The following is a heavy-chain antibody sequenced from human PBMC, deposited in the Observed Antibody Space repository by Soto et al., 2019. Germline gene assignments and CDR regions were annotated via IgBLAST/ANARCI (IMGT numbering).Heavy chain of an antibody. CDR2: IYYSGST. Sequence: QLQLQESGPGLVKPSETLSLTCTVSGGSISSSSYYWGWIRQPPGKGLEWIGSIYYSGSTYYNPSLKSRGTISVDTSKNQFPLKLSSVTAADTAVYYCARLVWFGELLFVYWGQGTLVTDSS. D-gene: IGHD3-10*01. CDR3: ARLVWFGELLFVY. CDR1: GGSISSSSYY. J-gene: IGHJ4*02. V-gene: IGHV4-39*01.